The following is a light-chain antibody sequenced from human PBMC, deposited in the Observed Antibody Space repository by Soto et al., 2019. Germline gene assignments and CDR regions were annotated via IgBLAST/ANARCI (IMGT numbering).Light chain of an antibody. V-gene: IGKV3-11*01. CDR1: QSVCSY. J-gene: IGKJ4*01. Sequence: EIVLTQSPATLSLSPGERAHPSCQASQSVCSYLAWYQQKPGQAPRLLIYDASNRATGIPARFSGSGSGTDFTLTISSLEPEDFAVYYCQQRSNWLTFGGGTKVEIK. CDR3: QQRSNWLT. CDR2: DAS.